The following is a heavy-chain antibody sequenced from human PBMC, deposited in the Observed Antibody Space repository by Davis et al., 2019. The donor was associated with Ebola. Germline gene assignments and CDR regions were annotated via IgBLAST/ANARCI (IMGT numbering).Heavy chain of an antibody. CDR2: ISGSSNYI. CDR3: ATDRVYQLLLPVTNIFDY. Sequence: GGSLRLSCAASGFTFSGSAMHWVRQAPGKGLEWVSSISGSSNYIYYADSVKGRSTISRDNSKNTLYVQMNSLRAEDTAVYYCATDRVYQLLLPVTNIFDYWGQGTLVTVSS. J-gene: IGHJ4*02. CDR1: GFTFSGSA. V-gene: IGHV3-21*04. D-gene: IGHD2-2*01.